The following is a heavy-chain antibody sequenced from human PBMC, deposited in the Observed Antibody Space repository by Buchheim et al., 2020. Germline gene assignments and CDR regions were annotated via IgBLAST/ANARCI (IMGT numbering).Heavy chain of an antibody. Sequence: QVQLQESGPGLVKPSQTLSLTCTVSGDSISSGVYYWSWIRQHPGKGLEWIGYIYFSGSPYYNPSPKRRVTISVDPSKNRCSLKLSSVTAADAAVYYCARDLTGGLRGSFDYWGQGTL. CDR3: ARDLTGGLRGSFDY. CDR1: GDSISSGVYY. V-gene: IGHV4-31*03. J-gene: IGHJ4*02. CDR2: IYFSGSP. D-gene: IGHD1-26*01.